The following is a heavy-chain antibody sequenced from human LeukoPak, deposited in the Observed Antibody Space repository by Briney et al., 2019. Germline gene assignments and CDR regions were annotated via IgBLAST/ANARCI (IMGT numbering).Heavy chain of an antibody. V-gene: IGHV4-4*09. Sequence: KPGGSLRLSCAASGFTFSSYAMSWVRQAPGKGLEWIGYIYHSGNTNYSPSLESRVTMSVDESKNQFSLRVHFVSAADTAVYYCASTRRAAVAGRFDSWGQGTLVTVSS. D-gene: IGHD6-19*01. J-gene: IGHJ4*02. CDR3: ASTRRAAVAGRFDS. CDR2: IYHSGNT. CDR1: GFTFSSYA.